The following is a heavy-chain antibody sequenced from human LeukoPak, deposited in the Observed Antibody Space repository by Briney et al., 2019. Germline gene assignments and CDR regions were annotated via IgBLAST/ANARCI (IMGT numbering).Heavy chain of an antibody. D-gene: IGHD3-10*01. V-gene: IGHV3-30-3*01. Sequence: PGGSLRLSCAASGFTFSSYAMHWVRQAPGKGLEWVAVISYDGSNKYYADSVKGRFTISRDNSKNTLYLQMNSLRAEDTAVYYCTYYGSPYFDYWGQGTLVTVSS. CDR2: ISYDGSNK. CDR3: TYYGSPYFDY. J-gene: IGHJ4*02. CDR1: GFTFSSYA.